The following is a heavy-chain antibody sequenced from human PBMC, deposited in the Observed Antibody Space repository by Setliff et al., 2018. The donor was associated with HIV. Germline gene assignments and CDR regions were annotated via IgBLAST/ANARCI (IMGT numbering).Heavy chain of an antibody. CDR1: GDTFSSYA. J-gene: IGHJ3*02. D-gene: IGHD3-3*01. Sequence: ASVKVSCKASGDTFSSYAISWVRQAPGQGLEWMGGIIPILGIANYAQKFQGRVTITADKSTSTAYMELSSLRSEDTAVFYCARVAWYYSFWSGLGDAFDIWGQGTMVTVS. CDR3: ARVAWYYSFWSGLGDAFDI. V-gene: IGHV1-69*10. CDR2: IIPILGIA.